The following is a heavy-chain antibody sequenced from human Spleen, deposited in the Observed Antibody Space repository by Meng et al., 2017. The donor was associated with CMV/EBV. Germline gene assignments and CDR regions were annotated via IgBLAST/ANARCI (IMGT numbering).Heavy chain of an antibody. CDR3: AKDQTVTKGLNYYYYYGMDV. D-gene: IGHD4-17*01. Sequence: GGSLRLSCTASGFPFDDYGMHWVRQAPGKGLEWVSGISWDSGIIAYADSVKGRFTVSRDNAKRLLYLQMVSLRVEDTAVYYCAKDQTVTKGLNYYYYYGMDVWGQGTTVTVSS. CDR2: ISWDSGII. V-gene: IGHV3-9*01. CDR1: GFPFDDYG. J-gene: IGHJ6*02.